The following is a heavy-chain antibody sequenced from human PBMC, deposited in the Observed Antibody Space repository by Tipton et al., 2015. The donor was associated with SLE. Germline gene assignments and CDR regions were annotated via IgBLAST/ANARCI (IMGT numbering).Heavy chain of an antibody. V-gene: IGHV3-21*04. Sequence: SLRLSCAASGFTFSDAWMTWVRQAPGKGLEWVSSISRSSSFIYYAASVKGRFTISRDNARNSLFLQMNSLRADDSALYYCARDRNDYGNPHFYYDMDVWGQGTTVNVSS. CDR3: ARDRNDYGNPHFYYDMDV. D-gene: IGHD4-17*01. CDR1: GFTFSDAW. CDR2: ISRSSSFI. J-gene: IGHJ6*02.